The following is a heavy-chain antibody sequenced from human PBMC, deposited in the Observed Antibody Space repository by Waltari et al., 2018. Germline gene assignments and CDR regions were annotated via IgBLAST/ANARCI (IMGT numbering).Heavy chain of an antibody. V-gene: IGHV1-46*01. Sequence: QVQLVQSGAEVKKPGASVKVSCKASGYTFTSYYMHWVRQAPGQGLEWMGRTTPTVVGTSYAQRFQGRVTMTRKTSSGTANRGLGSLRSADTAVNYCGREGCSSGSCSFQIWGQGTLVTVSS. CDR1: GYTFTSYY. D-gene: IGHD2-15*01. J-gene: IGHJ1*01. CDR3: GREGCSSGSCSFQI. CDR2: TTPTVVGT.